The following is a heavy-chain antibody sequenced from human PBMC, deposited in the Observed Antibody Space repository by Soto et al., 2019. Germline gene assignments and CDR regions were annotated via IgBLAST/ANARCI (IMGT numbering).Heavy chain of an antibody. V-gene: IGHV4-39*01. D-gene: IGHD2-21*01. CDR3: ARHLPGERRTLDS. CDR1: GDSISNSNYY. J-gene: IGHJ4*02. Sequence: QLHPRESGPGQVKPSETLSLTCTVSGDSISNSNYYWGWIRQPPGKGLEYIGTIYYSGSTYYNPSLKSRVTLSVDTSKNQFSLKLNSMTAADTAVYYCARHLPGERRTLDSWGQGTLVTVSS. CDR2: IYYSGST.